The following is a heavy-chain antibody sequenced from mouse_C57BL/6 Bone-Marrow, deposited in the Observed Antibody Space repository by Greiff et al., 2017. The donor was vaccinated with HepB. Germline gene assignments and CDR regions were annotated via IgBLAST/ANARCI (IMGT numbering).Heavy chain of an antibody. D-gene: IGHD1-1*01. J-gene: IGHJ1*03. CDR1: GFTFSDYY. CDR2: INYDGSST. CDR3: ARGAVGKDRYFDV. V-gene: IGHV5-16*01. Sequence: EVQGVESEGGLVQPGSSMKLSCTASGFTFSDYYMAWVRQVPEKGLEWVANINYDGSSTYYLDSLKSRFIIARDNAKNIPYLQMSSLKSEDTAAYEGARGAVGKDRYFDVWGTGTTVTVSS.